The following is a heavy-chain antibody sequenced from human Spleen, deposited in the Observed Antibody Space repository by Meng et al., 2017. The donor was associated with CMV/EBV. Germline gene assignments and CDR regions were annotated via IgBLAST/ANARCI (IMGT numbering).Heavy chain of an antibody. V-gene: IGHV5-51*01. Sequence: GGSLRLSCKGSGYSFTSYWIGWVRQMPGKGLEWMGIIYPGDSDTRYSPTFQGQVTISADKSISTAYLQWSSLKASDTAMYYCARLVVVNHFDYWGQGTLVTVSS. D-gene: IGHD2-2*01. J-gene: IGHJ4*02. CDR1: GYSFTSYW. CDR3: ARLVVVNHFDY. CDR2: IYPGDSDT.